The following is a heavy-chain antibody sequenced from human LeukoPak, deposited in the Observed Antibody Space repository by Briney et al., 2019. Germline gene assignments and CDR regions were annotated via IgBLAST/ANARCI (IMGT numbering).Heavy chain of an antibody. CDR3: ARGHNYVWGSYCYVGGFDI. Sequence: GGSLRLSCAASGFTFSNYWMSWVRQAPGKGLEWVANIKQDASEKYYVDSVKGRFTISRDNAKNSLYLQMNSLRAEDTAVYYCARGHNYVWGSYCYVGGFDIWGQGTMVTVSS. CDR2: IKQDASEK. J-gene: IGHJ3*02. D-gene: IGHD3-16*02. V-gene: IGHV3-7*01. CDR1: GFTFSNYW.